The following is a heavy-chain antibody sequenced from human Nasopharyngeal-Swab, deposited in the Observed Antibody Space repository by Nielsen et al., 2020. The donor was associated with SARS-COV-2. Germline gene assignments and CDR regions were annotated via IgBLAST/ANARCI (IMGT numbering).Heavy chain of an antibody. J-gene: IGHJ4*02. CDR2: INSDGSST. CDR3: ARSVHNWNAVFDY. Sequence: GESLKISCAASGFTFSSYWMHWVRQAPGKGLVWVSRINSDGSSTSYADSVKGRFTISRDNAKNSLYLQMNSLRAEDTAVYYCARSVHNWNAVFDYWGQGTLVTVSS. V-gene: IGHV3-74*01. CDR1: GFTFSSYW. D-gene: IGHD1-20*01.